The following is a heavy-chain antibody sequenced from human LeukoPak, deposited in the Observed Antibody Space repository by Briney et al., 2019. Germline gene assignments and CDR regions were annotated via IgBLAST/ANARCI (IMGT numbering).Heavy chain of an antibody. V-gene: IGHV3-23*01. CDR1: GFTFSSYD. CDR2: SGGDGGST. Sequence: GGSLRLSCAASGFTFSSYDMGWVRQARGKGLEWVSASGGDGGSTYADSVKGRFTISRDSSKNTLYLQMNSLRAEDTATYYCAKALNYWYFDLWGRGNLVTVSS. CDR3: AKALNYWYFDL. J-gene: IGHJ2*01.